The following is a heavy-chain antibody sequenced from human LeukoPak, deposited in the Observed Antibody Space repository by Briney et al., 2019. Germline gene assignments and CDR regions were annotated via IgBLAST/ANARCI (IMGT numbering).Heavy chain of an antibody. D-gene: IGHD2-15*01. CDR2: MNPNSGNT. CDR3: ARGGYCSGGSCYNWFDP. J-gene: IGHJ5*02. CDR1: GYTFTSYD. V-gene: IGHV1-8*01. Sequence: ASVKVSYKASGYTFTSYDINWVRQATGQGLEWMGWMNPNSGNTGYAQKFQGRVTMTRNTSISTAYMELSSLRSEDTAVYYCARGGYCSGGSCYNWFDPWGQGTLVTVSS.